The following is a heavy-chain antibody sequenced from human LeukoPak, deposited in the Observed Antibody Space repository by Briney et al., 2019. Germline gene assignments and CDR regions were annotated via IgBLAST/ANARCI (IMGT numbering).Heavy chain of an antibody. CDR3: ARTYRYSSGRNYYYYGMDV. Sequence: SVKVSCKASGGTFSSYAISWVRQAPGQGLEWMGGIIPIFGTANYAQKFQSRVTITADESTSTAYMELSSLRSEDTAVYYCARTYRYSSGRNYYYYGMDVWGQGTTVTVSS. V-gene: IGHV1-69*01. D-gene: IGHD6-19*01. CDR1: GGTFSSYA. CDR2: IIPIFGTA. J-gene: IGHJ6*02.